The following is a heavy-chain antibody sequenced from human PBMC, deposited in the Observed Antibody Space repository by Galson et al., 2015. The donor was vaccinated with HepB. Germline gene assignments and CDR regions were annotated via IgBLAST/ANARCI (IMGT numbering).Heavy chain of an antibody. V-gene: IGHV5-51*01. CDR1: GYSFTSYW. Sequence: QSGAEVKKPGESLKISCKGSGYSFTSYWIGWVRQMPGKGLEWIGIIYPGDSDTRYSPSFQGQVTISADKSISTAYLQWSSLKASDTAMYYCARLPGEYNWNDGGFDYWGQGTLVTVSS. J-gene: IGHJ4*02. CDR3: ARLPGEYNWNDGGFDY. CDR2: IYPGDSDT. D-gene: IGHD1-1*01.